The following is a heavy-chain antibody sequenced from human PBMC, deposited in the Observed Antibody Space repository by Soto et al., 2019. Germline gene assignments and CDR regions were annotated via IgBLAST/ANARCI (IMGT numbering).Heavy chain of an antibody. Sequence: ASVKVSCKASGYTFTSYDINWVRQATGQGLEWMGWMNPNSGNTGYAQKFQGRVTMTRNTSISTAYMELSSLRSEDTAVYYCARGVDIVVVVVPDNGFDPWGQGTLVTSPQ. CDR1: GYTFTSYD. CDR2: MNPNSGNT. D-gene: IGHD2-15*01. J-gene: IGHJ5*02. V-gene: IGHV1-8*01. CDR3: ARGVDIVVVVVPDNGFDP.